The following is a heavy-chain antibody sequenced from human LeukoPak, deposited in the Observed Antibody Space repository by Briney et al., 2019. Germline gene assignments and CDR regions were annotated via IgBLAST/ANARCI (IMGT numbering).Heavy chain of an antibody. J-gene: IGHJ1*01. V-gene: IGHV5-51*01. CDR1: GYSFTSYW. CDR2: IYPGDSDT. Sequence: GESLKISCKGSGYSFTSYWIGWVRQMPGKGLEWMGIIYPGDSDTRYSPSFQGQVTISADKSISTAYLQWSSLKASDTAMYYCASHAYYYGSGSSPRAEYFQHWGQGTLATVSS. D-gene: IGHD3-10*01. CDR3: ASHAYYYGSGSSPRAEYFQH.